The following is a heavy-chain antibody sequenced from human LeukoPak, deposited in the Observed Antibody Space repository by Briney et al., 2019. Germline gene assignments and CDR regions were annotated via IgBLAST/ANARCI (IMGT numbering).Heavy chain of an antibody. D-gene: IGHD6-6*01. J-gene: IGHJ6*02. CDR3: AKERPHGMDV. Sequence: GGSLRLSCTVSGFTFSTYTMNWVRQAPGKGLECVSSITATSTSIYYADSVKGRFTISRDNAKNSLFLQMSSLRADDTAVYFCAKERPHGMDVWGQGTMVTVSS. CDR2: ITATSTSI. V-gene: IGHV3-21*06. CDR1: GFTFSTYT.